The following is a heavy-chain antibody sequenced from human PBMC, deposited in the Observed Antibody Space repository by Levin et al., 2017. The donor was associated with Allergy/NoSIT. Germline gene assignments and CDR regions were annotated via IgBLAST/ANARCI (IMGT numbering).Heavy chain of an antibody. V-gene: IGHV3-30-3*01. CDR2: ISFDGSNK. J-gene: IGHJ5*02. CDR3: ARGRGSMARETTRFDP. D-gene: IGHD3-10*01. Sequence: SLKISCAASGFTFSSFAMHWVRQAPGKGLEWVAVISFDGSNKDCADSVKGRFTISRDNSKNTLYLQMNSLRDEDAAVYYCARGRGSMARETTRFDPWGQGTLVTVSS. CDR1: GFTFSSFA.